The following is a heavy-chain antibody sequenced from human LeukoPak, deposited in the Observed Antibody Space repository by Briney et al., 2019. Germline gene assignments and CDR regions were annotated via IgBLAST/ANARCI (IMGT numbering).Heavy chain of an antibody. J-gene: IGHJ4*02. V-gene: IGHV3-15*01. D-gene: IGHD3-10*01. Sequence: GGSLRLSCAASGFTFSHAWMSWVRQAPGKGLEWVGRINSKTDGGTTDYAAPVKGRFTISRDDSKNTPYLQMNSLKTEDTAVYYCTVVNYGSGSYPLGYWGQGTLVTVSS. CDR2: INSKTDGGTT. CDR3: TVVNYGSGSYPLGY. CDR1: GFTFSHAW.